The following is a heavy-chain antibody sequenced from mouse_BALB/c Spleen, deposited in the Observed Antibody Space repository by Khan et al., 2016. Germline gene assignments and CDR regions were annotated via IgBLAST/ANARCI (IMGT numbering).Heavy chain of an antibody. CDR3: ARRGRGIFAD. CDR1: GYVFSDFW. J-gene: IGHJ3*01. Sequence: QVRLQQSGADLVRPGSSVKISCKASGYVFSDFWMNWVKQRPGQGLEWIGQIYPGDGETNYNGKFKGKATLTADKSSTTAYMQLTSLTSEDSAVYVCARRGRGIFADWGQGTLVTVSA. D-gene: IGHD3-3*01. V-gene: IGHV1-80*01. CDR2: IYPGDGET.